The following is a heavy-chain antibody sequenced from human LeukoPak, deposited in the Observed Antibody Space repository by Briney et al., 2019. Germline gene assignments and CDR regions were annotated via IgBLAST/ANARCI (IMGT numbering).Heavy chain of an antibody. CDR2: IYSGGST. V-gene: IGHV3-66*02. J-gene: IGHJ4*02. CDR3: ARVASGSYIDY. CDR1: GFTVSSNY. D-gene: IGHD1-26*01. Sequence: SGGSLRLSCAASGFTVSSNYMSWVRQAPGKGLEWVSVIYSGGSTYYADSVKGRFTISRDNSKNTLYLQMNSLRAEDTAVYYCARVASGSYIDYWGQGTLVTVSS.